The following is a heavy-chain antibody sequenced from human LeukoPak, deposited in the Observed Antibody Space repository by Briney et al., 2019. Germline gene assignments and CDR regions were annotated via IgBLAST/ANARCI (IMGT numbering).Heavy chain of an antibody. CDR1: GYTFTSYD. Sequence: ASVKVSCKASGYTFTSYDINWVRQATGQGLEWMGWMNPNSGNTGYAQKFQGRVTITRNTSISTAYMELSSLRSEDTAVYYCATDNPLYSSGAIDYWGQGTLVTVSS. CDR3: ATDNPLYSSGAIDY. V-gene: IGHV1-8*03. J-gene: IGHJ4*02. D-gene: IGHD6-19*01. CDR2: MNPNSGNT.